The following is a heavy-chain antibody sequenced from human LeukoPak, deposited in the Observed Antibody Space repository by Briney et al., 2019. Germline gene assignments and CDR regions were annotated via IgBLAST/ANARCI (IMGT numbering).Heavy chain of an antibody. V-gene: IGHV1-2*02. J-gene: IGHJ6*03. CDR1: GYTFTGYY. CDR2: INPNSGGT. D-gene: IGHD5-24*01. Sequence: ASVKVSCKASGYTFTGYYMHWVRQAPGQGLEWMGWINPNSGGTNYAQKFQGRVTMTRDTSISTAYMELSRLRSDDTAVYYCARRRRDGYNYNYYYYMDVWGKGTTVTVSS. CDR3: ARRRRDGYNYNYYYYMDV.